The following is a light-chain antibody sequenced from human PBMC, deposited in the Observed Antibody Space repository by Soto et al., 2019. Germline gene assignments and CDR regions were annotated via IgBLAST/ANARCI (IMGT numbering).Light chain of an antibody. Sequence: EIVMTQSPATLSVSPGERATLSCRVSQSVSSNLAWYQQKPGQAPRLLIYGASTRATGIPARFSGSGSGTDFILTISSLQSEDFAIYYCQQYKNWPPMYTFGQGTKLEMK. J-gene: IGKJ2*01. CDR2: GAS. CDR1: QSVSSN. V-gene: IGKV3-15*01. CDR3: QQYKNWPPMYT.